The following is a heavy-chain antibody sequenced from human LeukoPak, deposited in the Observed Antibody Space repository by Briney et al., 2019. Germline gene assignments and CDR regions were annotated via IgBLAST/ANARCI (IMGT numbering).Heavy chain of an antibody. D-gene: IGHD3-10*01. CDR2: IDYSGST. CDR3: VKEGSSSRFVDY. Sequence: SETLSLTCTVSACSISSYYWSWIRQPPGNGLEGIGYIDYSGSTKYNPTLKSRVSISVDTSKNQFSLKMSSVNAADTALYYCVKEGSSSRFVDYWGQGTLVTVSS. J-gene: IGHJ4*02. CDR1: ACSISSYY. V-gene: IGHV4-59*01.